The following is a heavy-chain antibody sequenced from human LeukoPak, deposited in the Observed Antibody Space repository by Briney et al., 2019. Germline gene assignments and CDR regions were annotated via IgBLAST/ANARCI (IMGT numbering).Heavy chain of an antibody. CDR2: ISGSGGST. J-gene: IGHJ4*02. V-gene: IGHV3-23*01. D-gene: IGHD2-2*01. Sequence: PGGSLRLSCAASGFSLSGYWMSWVRQAPGKGLEWVSAISGSGGSTYYADSVKGRFTISRDNSKNTLYLQMNRLRAEDTAVYYCAKDRVVVPAAIEGWGQGTLVTVSS. CDR3: AKDRVVVPAAIEG. CDR1: GFSLSGYW.